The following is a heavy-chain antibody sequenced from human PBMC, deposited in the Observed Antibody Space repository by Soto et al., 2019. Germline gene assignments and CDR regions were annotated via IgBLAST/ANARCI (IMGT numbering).Heavy chain of an antibody. Sequence: SETLSLTCTVSGGSVSSGSYYWSWIRQPPGKGLEWIGYIYYSGSTNYNPSLKSRVTISVDTSKNQFSLKLGSVTAADTAVYYCARDMIAVAGQPGGFDLWGRGTLVTVSS. CDR2: IYYSGST. CDR1: GGSVSSGSYY. D-gene: IGHD6-19*01. V-gene: IGHV4-61*01. J-gene: IGHJ2*01. CDR3: ARDMIAVAGQPGGFDL.